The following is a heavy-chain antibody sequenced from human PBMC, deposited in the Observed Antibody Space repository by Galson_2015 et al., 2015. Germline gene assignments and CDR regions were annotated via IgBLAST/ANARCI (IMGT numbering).Heavy chain of an antibody. CDR1: GYMFNVYY. J-gene: IGHJ4*02. D-gene: IGHD4-11*01. CDR3: ARAAYGNSPTSFDY. Sequence: SVKVSCKASGYMFNVYYIHWVRQAPGQGLEWMGRINPNSGATDYAQMFQGRVTMTRDTSSSTTYMELSSLASDDTAVFYCARAAYGNSPTSFDYWGQGTLVTVSS. V-gene: IGHV1-2*06. CDR2: INPNSGAT.